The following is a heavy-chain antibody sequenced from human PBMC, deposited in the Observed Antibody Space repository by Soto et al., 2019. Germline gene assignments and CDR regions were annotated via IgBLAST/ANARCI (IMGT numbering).Heavy chain of an antibody. V-gene: IGHV1-69*02. D-gene: IGHD1-1*01. CDR3: ARGRRTHRVPNWFDP. CDR1: GGTFSSYT. J-gene: IGHJ5*02. CDR2: IIPILGIA. Sequence: GASVKVSCKASGGTFSSYTISWVRQAPGQGLEWMGRIIPILGIANYAQKFQGRVTITADKSTSTAYMELSSLRSEDTAVYYCARGRRTHRVPNWFDPWGQGTLVTVSS.